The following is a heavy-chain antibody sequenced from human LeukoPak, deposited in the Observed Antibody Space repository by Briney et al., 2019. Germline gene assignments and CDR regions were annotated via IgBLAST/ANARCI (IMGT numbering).Heavy chain of an antibody. V-gene: IGHV1-18*01. J-gene: IGHJ6*03. D-gene: IGHD6-13*01. CDR1: GYTFTSYG. CDR3: ARTYSSSSIGYYYYMDV. Sequence: ASVKVSCKASGYTFTSYGISWVRQAPGQGLEWTGWISAYNGNTNYAQKLQGRVTMTTDTSTSTAYMELRSLRSDDTAVYYCARTYSSSSIGYYYYMDVWGKGTTVTVSS. CDR2: ISAYNGNT.